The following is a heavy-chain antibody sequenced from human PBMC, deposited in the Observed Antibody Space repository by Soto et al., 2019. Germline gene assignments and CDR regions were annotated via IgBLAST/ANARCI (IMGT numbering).Heavy chain of an antibody. CDR2: VFSSVSA. V-gene: IGHV4-4*07. J-gene: IGHJ4*02. CDR1: GVSVRSYT. D-gene: IGHD2-21*02. Sequence: SETLSLSCIVSGVSVRSYTWSWVRQPANKGLEWIGRVFSSVSATYNPSLKSRVRISMDTPENRISLKLDSVTAADAGVYFCARDGMTTGDTWGPGTLVTVSS. CDR3: ARDGMTTGDT.